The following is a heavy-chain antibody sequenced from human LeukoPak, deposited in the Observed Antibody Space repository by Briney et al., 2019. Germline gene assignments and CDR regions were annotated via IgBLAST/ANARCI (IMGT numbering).Heavy chain of an antibody. V-gene: IGHV3-30*03. J-gene: IGHJ4*02. CDR3: SRSRPKFKDFDY. CDR2: ISSDGSTK. Sequence: GGSLRLSCAASGFTFSSYGMHWVRQAPGKGLDWVALISSDGSTKFYADSVKGRFTISRDNSKKTLYLQMNSLGAADTAVYYCSRSRPKFKDFDYWGQGTLVTVSS. CDR1: GFTFSSYG.